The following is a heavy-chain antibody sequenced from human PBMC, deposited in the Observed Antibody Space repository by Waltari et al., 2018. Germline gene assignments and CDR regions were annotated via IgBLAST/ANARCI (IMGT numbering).Heavy chain of an antibody. CDR2: IDHSGST. Sequence: QVQLQESGPGLVKPSETLSLTCAVSGYSISSGYYWGWIRQPPGKGLEWIGSIDHSGSTHHTPSLKSRVTISVDTSKNQFALKLSSVTAADTAVYYCAIDCGGDCSRPYYYYGMDVWGQGTTVTVSS. J-gene: IGHJ6*02. D-gene: IGHD2-21*01. V-gene: IGHV4-38-2*01. CDR1: GYSISSGYY. CDR3: AIDCGGDCSRPYYYYGMDV.